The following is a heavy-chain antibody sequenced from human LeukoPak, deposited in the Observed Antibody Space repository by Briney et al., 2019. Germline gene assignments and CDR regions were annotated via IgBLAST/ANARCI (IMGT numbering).Heavy chain of an antibody. CDR3: ARHVVTATQSFDY. Sequence: PSETLSLTCTVSGGSINSGPYYWAWIRQPPGKGLEWIGSIYYSGSTYYNPSLKSRVTISVDTSKNQFSLKLSSVTAADTAVYYCARHVVTATQSFDYWGQGTLVTVSS. CDR1: GGSINSGPYY. V-gene: IGHV4-39*01. D-gene: IGHD2-21*02. CDR2: IYYSGST. J-gene: IGHJ4*02.